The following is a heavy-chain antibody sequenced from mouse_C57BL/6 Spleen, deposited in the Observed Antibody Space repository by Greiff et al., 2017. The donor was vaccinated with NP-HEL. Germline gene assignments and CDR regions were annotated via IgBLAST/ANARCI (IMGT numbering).Heavy chain of an antibody. CDR3: ASRRRGYAMDY. CDR2: IDPSDSYT. V-gene: IGHV1-69*01. J-gene: IGHJ4*01. Sequence: QVQLQQPGAELVMPGASVKLSCKASGYTFTSYWMHWVKQRPGQGLEWIGEIDPSDSYTNYNQKFKGKSTLTVDKSSSTAYMQLSSLTSEDSAVYYCASRRRGYAMDYWGQGTSVTVSS. CDR1: GYTFTSYW.